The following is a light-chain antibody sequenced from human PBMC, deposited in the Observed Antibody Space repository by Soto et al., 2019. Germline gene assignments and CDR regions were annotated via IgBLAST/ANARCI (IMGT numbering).Light chain of an antibody. J-gene: IGKJ5*01. V-gene: IGKV3-20*01. CDR3: QQYNNWPIT. CDR2: GAS. CDR1: QSVSSSY. Sequence: EIVLTQSPGTLSLSPGERATLSCRASQSVSSSYLAWYQQKPGQAPRLLIYGASSRATGIPDRFSGSGSGTDFTLTTSRLEPEDFAVYYCQQYNNWPITFGQGTRLEIK.